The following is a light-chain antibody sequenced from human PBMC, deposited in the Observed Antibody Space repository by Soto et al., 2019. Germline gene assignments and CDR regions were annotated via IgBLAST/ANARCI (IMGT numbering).Light chain of an antibody. V-gene: IGKV3-15*01. Sequence: EIVMTQFPATLSVSPGERATLSCRASQSVSSNLAWYQQKGGQAPRLLMYGATTRATGVPARFSGSGSGTEFTLTICSLQSEDVAVYYCQQYNNWPPGTFGQGTKLEIK. J-gene: IGKJ2*02. CDR1: QSVSSN. CDR2: GAT. CDR3: QQYNNWPPGT.